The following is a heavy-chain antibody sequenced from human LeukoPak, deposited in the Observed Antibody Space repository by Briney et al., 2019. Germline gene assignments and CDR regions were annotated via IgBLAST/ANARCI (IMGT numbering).Heavy chain of an antibody. CDR1: GFIFSNYA. V-gene: IGHV3-23*01. J-gene: IGHJ6*02. CDR2: ISASGGST. CDR3: AKGRKAIVIYGMDV. D-gene: IGHD5-18*01. Sequence: PGGSLRLSCAASGFIFSNYAMNWVRQAPGKGLEWVSVISASGGSTYYADSVKGRFSMSRDNSKNTLDLQLSSLRAEDTAVYYCAKGRKAIVIYGMDVWGQGTTVIVSS.